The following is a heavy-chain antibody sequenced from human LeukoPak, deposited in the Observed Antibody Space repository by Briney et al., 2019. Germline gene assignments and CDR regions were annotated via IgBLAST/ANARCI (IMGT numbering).Heavy chain of an antibody. Sequence: ASVKVSCKTSGYPFTTYEINWVRQAAGQGLELMGWVHPDTGYADYAQKFQGRVTMTSDTSISTAYMELSSLRSDDTAVYFCARGPRNDPWGQGTLFTVSS. CDR2: VHPDTGYA. V-gene: IGHV1-8*01. J-gene: IGHJ5*02. D-gene: IGHD1-14*01. CDR1: GYPFTTYE. CDR3: ARGPRNDP.